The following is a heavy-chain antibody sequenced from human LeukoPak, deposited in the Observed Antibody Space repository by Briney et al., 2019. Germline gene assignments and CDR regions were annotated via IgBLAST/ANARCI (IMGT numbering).Heavy chain of an antibody. CDR2: IHYRGGT. CDR1: GGSISNENW. V-gene: IGHV4-4*02. J-gene: IGHJ3*02. CDR3: ATPNDAFNI. Sequence: SETLSLTCAVSGGSISNENWWSWVRQPPGKGLEWIGEIHYRGGTNYNPSLRSRVTISVDTSKNQFSLKMTSVTAADTAVYYCATPNDAFNIWGQGAMVTVSS.